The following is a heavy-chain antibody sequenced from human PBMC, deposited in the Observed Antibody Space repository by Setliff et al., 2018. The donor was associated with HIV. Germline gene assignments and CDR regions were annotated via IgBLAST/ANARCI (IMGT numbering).Heavy chain of an antibody. CDR3: ARIPPITMVRGDPFDY. CDR1: GFTFSSYW. Sequence: GGSLRLSCAASGFTFSSYWMTWVRQAPGKGLEWVANIKQDGSEKYYVGSVKGRFSISRDNAKNSLYLQMNSLRAEDTAVYYCARIPPITMVRGDPFDYWGQGTLVTVPQ. D-gene: IGHD3-10*01. V-gene: IGHV3-7*01. CDR2: IKQDGSEK. J-gene: IGHJ4*02.